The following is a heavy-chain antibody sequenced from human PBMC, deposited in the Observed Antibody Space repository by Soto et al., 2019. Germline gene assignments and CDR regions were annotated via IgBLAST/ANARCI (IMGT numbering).Heavy chain of an antibody. CDR2: ISYDGSNK. V-gene: IGHV3-30-3*01. Sequence: SLRLSCAASGFTFSSYAMHWVRQAPGKGLEWVAVISYDGSNKYYADSVKGRFTISRDNSKNTLYLQMNSLRAEDTAVYYCARATRQDFWSGYYDYWGQGTMVTVYS. D-gene: IGHD3-3*01. CDR1: GFTFSSYA. CDR3: ARATRQDFWSGYYDY. J-gene: IGHJ4*02.